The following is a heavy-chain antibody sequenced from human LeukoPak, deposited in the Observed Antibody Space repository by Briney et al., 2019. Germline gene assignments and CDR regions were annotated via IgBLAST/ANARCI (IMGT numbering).Heavy chain of an antibody. J-gene: IGHJ4*02. Sequence: PGGSLRLSCAASGFSFGMYDMYWVRQAPGKGLEWVAVVSPNGYESHVGACVKGRFTIYRDNSKNTLYLQLNSLRPEDTAVYYCAKKDRSGVGHGSFDSWGQGTLVTVSS. CDR1: GFSFGMYD. V-gene: IGHV3-30*18. CDR3: AKKDRSGVGHGSFDS. CDR2: VSPNGYES. D-gene: IGHD3-10*01.